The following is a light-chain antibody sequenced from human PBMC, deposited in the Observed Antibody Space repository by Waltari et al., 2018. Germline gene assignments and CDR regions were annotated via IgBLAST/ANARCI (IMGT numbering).Light chain of an antibody. Sequence: DIQMTQSPSYVSTFVGDRVTITCRASQPIGYWLAWYQQKPGKAPKLLFYAASSLQSGVPSRFSGSGYGTDFTLTINDLQPEDVATYYCQEADGFLSITFGQGTRLEIK. J-gene: IGKJ5*01. CDR2: AAS. CDR3: QEADGFLSIT. V-gene: IGKV1-12*01. CDR1: QPIGYW.